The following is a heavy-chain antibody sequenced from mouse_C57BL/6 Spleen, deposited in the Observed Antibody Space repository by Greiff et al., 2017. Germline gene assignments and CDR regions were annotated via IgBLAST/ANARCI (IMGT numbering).Heavy chain of an antibody. D-gene: IGHD1-1*01. J-gene: IGHJ3*01. CDR3: ARRNYYGSSSWFAY. V-gene: IGHV1-18*01. Sequence: VQLQQSGPELVKPGASVKIPCKASGYTFTDYNMDWVKQSHGKSLEWIGDINPNNGGTIYNQKFKGKATLTVDKSSSTAYMELRSLTSEDTAVYYCARRNYYGSSSWFAYWGQGTLVTVSA. CDR2: INPNNGGT. CDR1: GYTFTDYN.